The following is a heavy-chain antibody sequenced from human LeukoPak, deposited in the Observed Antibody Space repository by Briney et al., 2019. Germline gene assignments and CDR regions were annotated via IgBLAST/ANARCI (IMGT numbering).Heavy chain of an antibody. V-gene: IGHV3-53*01. CDR3: ARGIAAADYGMDV. Sequence: PGGSLRLSCAASGFTVSSNYMSWVRQAPGKGLEWVSVIYSGGSTYYADSVEGRFTISRDNSKNTLYLQMNSLRAEDTAVYYCARGIAAADYGMDVWGQGTTVTVSS. D-gene: IGHD6-13*01. CDR1: GFTVSSNY. CDR2: IYSGGST. J-gene: IGHJ6*02.